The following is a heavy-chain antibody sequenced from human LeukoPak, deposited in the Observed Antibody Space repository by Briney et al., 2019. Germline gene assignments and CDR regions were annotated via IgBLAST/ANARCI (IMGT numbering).Heavy chain of an antibody. D-gene: IGHD3-9*01. V-gene: IGHV3-23*01. Sequence: GGSLRLSCAASGFTFSSYAMSWVRQAPGKGLEWVSAISGSGGSTYYADSVKGRFTIFRDNSKNTLYLQINSLRAEDTAVYYCAKANRYDILTGFLDGMDVWGQGTTVTVSS. CDR1: GFTFSSYA. CDR3: AKANRYDILTGFLDGMDV. J-gene: IGHJ6*02. CDR2: ISGSGGST.